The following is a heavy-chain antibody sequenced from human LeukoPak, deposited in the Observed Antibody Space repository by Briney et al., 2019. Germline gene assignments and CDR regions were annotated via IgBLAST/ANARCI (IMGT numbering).Heavy chain of an antibody. CDR2: INPSGGST. CDR3: ARARDVDTAMVTGFDY. D-gene: IGHD5-18*01. CDR1: GYTFTSYY. J-gene: IGHJ4*02. Sequence: ASVKVSCKASGYTFTSYYMHWVRQAPGQGLEWMGIINPSGGSTSYAQKFQGRVTMTRDTSTSTVYMELSSLRPEDTAVYYCARARDVDTAMVTGFDYWGQGTLVTVSS. V-gene: IGHV1-46*01.